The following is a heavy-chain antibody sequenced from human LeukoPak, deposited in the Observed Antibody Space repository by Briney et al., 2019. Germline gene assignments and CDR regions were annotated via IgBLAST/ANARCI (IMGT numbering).Heavy chain of an antibody. D-gene: IGHD6-13*01. V-gene: IGHV4-61*02. CDR3: ATSAAAGTGYYFDY. J-gene: IGHJ4*02. CDR2: IYTSGST. CDR1: GGSISSGSYY. Sequence: PSQTLSLTCTVSGGSISSGSYYWSWIRQPAGKGLEWLGRIYTSGSTNYNPSLKSRVTIPVDTSKNQFSLKLSSVTAADTAVYYCATSAAAGTGYYFDYWGQGTLVTVSS.